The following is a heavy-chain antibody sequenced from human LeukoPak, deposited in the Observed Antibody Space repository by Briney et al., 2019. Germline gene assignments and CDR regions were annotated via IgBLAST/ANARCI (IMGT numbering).Heavy chain of an antibody. Sequence: ASVKVSCKASGYTFTGYYMHWVRPAPGQGLAGMGWINPNSGGTKFAQKFQGRVPMTRETSISPAHIELRRLRSDDQAGYFFARPSCSGGSCYGEPKDPVFDPWGQGTLVTVSS. V-gene: IGHV1-2*02. D-gene: IGHD2-15*01. CDR2: INPNSGGT. CDR3: ARPSCSGGSCYGEPKDPVFDP. J-gene: IGHJ5*02. CDR1: GYTFTGYY.